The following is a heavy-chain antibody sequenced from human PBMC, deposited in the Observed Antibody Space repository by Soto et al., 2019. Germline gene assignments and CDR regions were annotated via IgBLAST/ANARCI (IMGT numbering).Heavy chain of an antibody. CDR1: GGTFSSYA. Sequence: QVQLVQSGAEVKKPGSSVKVSCKASGGTFSSYAISWVRQAPGQGLEWMGGIIPIFGTANYAQKFQDRVTITADESTSTAYMELSSLRSEDTAVYYCARVISLVPSLRGWFDPWGQGTLVTVSS. J-gene: IGHJ5*02. D-gene: IGHD5-12*01. V-gene: IGHV1-69*12. CDR3: ARVISLVPSLRGWFDP. CDR2: IIPIFGTA.